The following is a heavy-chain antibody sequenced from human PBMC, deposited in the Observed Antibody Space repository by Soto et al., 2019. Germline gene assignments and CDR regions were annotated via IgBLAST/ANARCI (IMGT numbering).Heavy chain of an antibody. CDR1: GYTFTSYG. CDR2: ISAYNGNT. J-gene: IGHJ6*02. V-gene: IGHV1-18*01. CDR3: AGGGVSLSCTSCYDCMDV. D-gene: IGHD2-2*01. Sequence: ASVKVSCKASGYTFTSYGISWVRQALGQGLEWMGWISAYNGNTNYAQKLQGRVTMTTDTSTSTAYMELRSLRSDDTAVYYCAGGGVSLSCTSCYDCMDVWGQGTTVTVSS.